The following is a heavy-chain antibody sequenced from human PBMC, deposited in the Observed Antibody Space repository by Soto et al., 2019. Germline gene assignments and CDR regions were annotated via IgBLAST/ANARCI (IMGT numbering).Heavy chain of an antibody. CDR3: ARLHGYSNGWYDY. CDR1: GYTFSSNG. Sequence: QVQLVQSGAEVKKPGASVKVSCKASGYTFSSNGVSWVRQAPGQGLEWMGWISTFNGNAHYAQKFQGRVTMTTDTSTNTAYMELTSLSSDDTAVYYCARLHGYSNGWYDYWGQGTLVTVSS. V-gene: IGHV1-18*04. D-gene: IGHD6-19*01. CDR2: ISTFNGNA. J-gene: IGHJ4*02.